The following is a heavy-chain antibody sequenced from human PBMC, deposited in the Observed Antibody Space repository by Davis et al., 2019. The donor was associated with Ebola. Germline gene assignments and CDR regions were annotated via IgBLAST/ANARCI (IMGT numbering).Heavy chain of an antibody. V-gene: IGHV3-21*01. CDR2: ISSSSSYI. J-gene: IGHJ6*02. CDR3: ARDSLEDYDFWSGYYPTGYGMDV. CDR1: GFTFSSYS. Sequence: GESLKISCAASGFTFSSYSMNWVRQAPGKGLEWVSSISSSSSYIYYADSVKGRFTISRDNAKNSLYLQMNSLRAEDTAVYYCARDSLEDYDFWSGYYPTGYGMDVWGQGTTVTVSS. D-gene: IGHD3-3*01.